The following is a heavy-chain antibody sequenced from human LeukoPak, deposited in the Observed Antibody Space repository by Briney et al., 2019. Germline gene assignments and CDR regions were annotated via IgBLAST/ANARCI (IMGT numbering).Heavy chain of an antibody. CDR2: IYYSGST. D-gene: IGHD3-10*01. V-gene: IGHV4-39*07. CDR1: GGSISSSSYY. Sequence: SETLSLTCTVSGGSISSSSYYWGRIRQPPGKGLEWIGSIYYSGSTYYNPSLKSRVTISVDTSKNQFSLKLSSVTAADTAVYYCARESVVRGVRDYYYMDVWGKGTTVTVSS. CDR3: ARESVVRGVRDYYYMDV. J-gene: IGHJ6*03.